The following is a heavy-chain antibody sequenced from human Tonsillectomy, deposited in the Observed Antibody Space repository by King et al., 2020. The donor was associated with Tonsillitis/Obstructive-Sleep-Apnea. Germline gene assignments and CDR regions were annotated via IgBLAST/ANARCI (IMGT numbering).Heavy chain of an antibody. Sequence: QLVQSGGGLVKPGRSLRLSCTASGFILGDYAMNWFRQAPGKGLEWVGFIRSRTYGGTTGYAASVKGRFTISRDDSKRIAYLQMNSLKTDDTAVYYCTRETYETSGYFDYWGQGTLVTVYS. J-gene: IGHJ4*02. CDR3: TRETYETSGYFDY. CDR1: GFILGDYA. CDR2: IRSRTYGGTT. V-gene: IGHV3-49*05. D-gene: IGHD3-22*01.